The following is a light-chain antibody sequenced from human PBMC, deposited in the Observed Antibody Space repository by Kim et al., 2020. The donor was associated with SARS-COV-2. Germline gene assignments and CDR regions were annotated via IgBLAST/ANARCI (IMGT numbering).Light chain of an antibody. Sequence: SVSPGQKASISCSGDKVGNKYGCWYQQKPGQSPILVLYQNNKRPSGTPERFSGSNSGNTATLTINGTQPMDEAEYYCQAWDSSTAIFGGGTQLTVL. CDR3: QAWDSSTAI. CDR1: KVGNKY. CDR2: QNN. V-gene: IGLV3-1*01. J-gene: IGLJ2*01.